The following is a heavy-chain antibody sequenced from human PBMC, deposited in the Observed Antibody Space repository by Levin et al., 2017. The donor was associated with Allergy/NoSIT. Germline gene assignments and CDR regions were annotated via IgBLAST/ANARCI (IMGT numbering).Heavy chain of an antibody. J-gene: IGHJ4*02. CDR3: AKDYHWRGRVVVAAYFDY. CDR2: ISSDGSNK. V-gene: IGHV3-30*18. Sequence: LTCSASFFPFLLSFLPWVRQAPGKGLEWVAVISSDGSNKYYADSVQGRFTLSSDHSKNTLYLQMNSLRAEDTAVYYCAKDYHWRGRVVVAAYFDYWGQGTLVTVSS. CDR1: FFPFLLSF. D-gene: IGHD2-15*01.